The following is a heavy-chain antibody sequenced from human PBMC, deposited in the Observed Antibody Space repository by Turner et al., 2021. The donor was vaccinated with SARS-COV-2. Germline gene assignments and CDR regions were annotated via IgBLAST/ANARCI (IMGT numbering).Heavy chain of an antibody. CDR1: GYTFTSYG. J-gene: IGHJ6*02. CDR3: ATEGYCSSTSCYRGQYYYYGMDV. D-gene: IGHD2-2*02. V-gene: IGHV1-18*04. Sequence: QVQLVQSGAEVKKPGASVKVSCQASGYTFTSYGISWVRQAPGQGLEWMGWISVYNGNTNYAQKLQGRVTMTTDTSTSTAYMELRSLRSDDTAVYYCATEGYCSSTSCYRGQYYYYGMDVWGQGTTVTVSS. CDR2: ISVYNGNT.